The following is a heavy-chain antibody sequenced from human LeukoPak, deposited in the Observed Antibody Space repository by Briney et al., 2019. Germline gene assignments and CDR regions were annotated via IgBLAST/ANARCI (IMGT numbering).Heavy chain of an antibody. D-gene: IGHD6-13*01. CDR2: IYTSGST. CDR3: ASARGSIAAARAFFDY. Sequence: SETLSLTCTVSGGSISSGSYYWSWIRQPAGKGLEWIGRIYTSGSTNYNPSLKSRVTISVDTSKNQFSLKLSSVTAADTAVYYCASARGSIAAARAFFDYWGQGTLVTVSS. V-gene: IGHV4-61*02. CDR1: GGSISSGSYY. J-gene: IGHJ4*02.